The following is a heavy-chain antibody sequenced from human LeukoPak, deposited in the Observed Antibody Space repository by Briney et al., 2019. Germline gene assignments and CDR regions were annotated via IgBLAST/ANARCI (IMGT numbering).Heavy chain of an antibody. Sequence: SETLSLTCTVSGGSINSSSYYWGWIRRPPGKGLEWIGSIFYSGNTYDNPSLKSRVTISVDTSKNQFSLKLSSVTAADTAVYYCAQQLHGYWGQGTLVTVSS. D-gene: IGHD4-11*01. CDR3: AQQLHGY. J-gene: IGHJ4*02. V-gene: IGHV4-39*01. CDR2: IFYSGNT. CDR1: GGSINSSSYY.